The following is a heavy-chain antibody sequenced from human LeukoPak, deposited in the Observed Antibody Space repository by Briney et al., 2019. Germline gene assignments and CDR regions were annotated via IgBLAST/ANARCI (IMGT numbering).Heavy chain of an antibody. Sequence: GRSLRLSCAASGFTFSSYGMHWVRQAPGKGLEWVAVIWYDGSNKYYADSVKGRFTISRDNSKNTLYLQMNSLRAEDTAVYYCARGCYGSGHYGMDVWGQGTTVTVSS. CDR3: ARGCYGSGHYGMDV. CDR2: IWYDGSNK. D-gene: IGHD3-10*01. J-gene: IGHJ6*02. V-gene: IGHV3-33*01. CDR1: GFTFSSYG.